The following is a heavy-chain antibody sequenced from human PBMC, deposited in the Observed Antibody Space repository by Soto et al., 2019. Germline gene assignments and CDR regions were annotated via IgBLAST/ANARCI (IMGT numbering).Heavy chain of an antibody. V-gene: IGHV1-3*01. CDR3: ARSYYDSSGYYFDI. Sequence: ASVKVSCKASGYTFTSYAMHWVRQAPGERLERMGWINAGNGNTKYTQKFQGRVIITRDTSASTAYMELSSLRSEDTAVYYCARSYYDSSGYYFDIWGQGSMVTVSS. J-gene: IGHJ3*02. D-gene: IGHD3-22*01. CDR1: GYTFTSYA. CDR2: INAGNGNT.